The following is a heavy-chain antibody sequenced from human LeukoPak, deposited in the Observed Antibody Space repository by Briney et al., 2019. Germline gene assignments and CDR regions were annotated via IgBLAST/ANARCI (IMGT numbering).Heavy chain of an antibody. CDR3: ARGGYGDYGSYYYGMDV. CDR2: IIPIFGTA. Sequence: ASVKVSCKASGGTFSSYAISWVRQAPGQGLEWMGGIIPIFGTANYAQKFQGRVTITADESTSTAYMELSSLRSEDTAVYYCARGGYGDYGSYYYGMDVWGQGTMVTVSS. CDR1: GGTFSSYA. V-gene: IGHV1-69*13. J-gene: IGHJ6*02. D-gene: IGHD4-17*01.